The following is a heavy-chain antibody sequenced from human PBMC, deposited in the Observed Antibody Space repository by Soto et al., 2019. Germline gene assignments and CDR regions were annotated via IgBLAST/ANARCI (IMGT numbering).Heavy chain of an antibody. V-gene: IGHV1-69*06. CDR3: ARGRPDSSSWLALDY. CDR2: LIHIFGTA. J-gene: IGHJ4*02. D-gene: IGHD6-13*01. CDR1: GGTFSSYA. Sequence: QVQLVQSGAEVTKPGSSVKVSCKASGGTFSSYAISWVRQAPGQGLEWMGGLIHIFGTANYAQKFQGRVTITADKSTSTAYMELSSLRSEDTAVYYCARGRPDSSSWLALDYWGQGTLVTVSS.